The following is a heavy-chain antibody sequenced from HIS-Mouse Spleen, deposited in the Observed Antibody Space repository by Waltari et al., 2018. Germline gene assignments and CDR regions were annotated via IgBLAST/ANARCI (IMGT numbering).Heavy chain of an antibody. CDR3: ARDFILYSSSSAFDI. CDR2: IIPILGIA. V-gene: IGHV1-69*04. CDR1: GGTVSSYA. Sequence: QVQLVQSGAAVKKPGSSVKVSCKASGGTVSSYATSCVRQPPGQGLEWMGRIIPILGIANYAQKFQGRVTITADKSTSTAYMELSSLRSEDTAVYYCARDFILYSSSSAFDIWGQGTMVTVSS. J-gene: IGHJ3*02. D-gene: IGHD6-6*01.